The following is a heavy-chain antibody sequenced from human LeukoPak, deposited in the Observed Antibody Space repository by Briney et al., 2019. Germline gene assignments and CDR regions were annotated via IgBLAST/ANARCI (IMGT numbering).Heavy chain of an antibody. Sequence: ASVKVSCKASGYTFTGYYMHWVRQAPGQGLEWMGWINPNSGGTNYAQKFQGRVTMTRDTSISTAYMELSRLRSDDTAVYYCARNTGAAAGEYYYYKDVWGKGTTVTVSS. J-gene: IGHJ6*03. CDR3: ARNTGAAAGEYYYYKDV. D-gene: IGHD6-13*01. CDR1: GYTFTGYY. V-gene: IGHV1-2*02. CDR2: INPNSGGT.